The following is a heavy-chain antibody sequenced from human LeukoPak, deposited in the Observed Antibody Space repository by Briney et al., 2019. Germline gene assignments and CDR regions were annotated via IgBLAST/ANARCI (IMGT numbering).Heavy chain of an antibody. V-gene: IGHV1-2*02. CDR1: GYTFTGYY. CDR3: ARDRYNWNAFDY. CDR2: INPNSGGT. J-gene: IGHJ4*02. Sequence: ASVKVSCKASGYTFTGYYMHWVRQAPGQGLEWMGWINPNSGGTNYAQKFQGRVTMTRDTSISTAYMELSRLRSDDTAAYYCARDRYNWNAFDYWGQGTLVTVSS. D-gene: IGHD1-20*01.